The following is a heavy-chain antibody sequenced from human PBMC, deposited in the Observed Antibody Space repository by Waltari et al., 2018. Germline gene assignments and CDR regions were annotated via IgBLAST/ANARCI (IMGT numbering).Heavy chain of an antibody. CDR3: ALDTGALWMDA. D-gene: IGHD2-21*01. V-gene: IGHV1-46*01. J-gene: IGHJ6*02. CDR2: INPSGGST. Sequence: QVQLVQSGAEVKKPGASVKISCKTSEYTFTSSYIHWVRQAPGQGLEWMGIINPSGGSTIYAQKFQGRVTMTRDTSTSTVYMELSSLRSDDTAVYYCALDTGALWMDAWGQGTTVTVSS. CDR1: EYTFTSSY.